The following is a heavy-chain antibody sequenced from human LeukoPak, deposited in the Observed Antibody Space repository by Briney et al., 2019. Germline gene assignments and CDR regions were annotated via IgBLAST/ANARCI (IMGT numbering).Heavy chain of an antibody. D-gene: IGHD6-13*01. J-gene: IGHJ4*02. Sequence: TSETLSLTCTVSGGSISSHYWSWFRQPPRKGLEWIGYIYYSGSTNYNPSLKSRVTISVDTSKNQFSLKLSSVTAADTAVYYCAMGRGVAAIFDYWGQGTLVTVSS. V-gene: IGHV4-59*11. CDR1: GGSISSHY. CDR3: AMGRGVAAIFDY. CDR2: IYYSGST.